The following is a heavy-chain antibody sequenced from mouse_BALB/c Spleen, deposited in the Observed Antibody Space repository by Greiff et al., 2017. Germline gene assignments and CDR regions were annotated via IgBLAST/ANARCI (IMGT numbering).Heavy chain of an antibody. D-gene: IGHD2-10*02. CDR1: GYSITSDYA. CDR2: ISYSGST. J-gene: IGHJ4*01. CDR3: ARNEYGNYPYWAMDY. V-gene: IGHV3-2*02. Sequence: EVMLVESGPGLVKPSQSLSLTCTVTGYSITSDYAWYWIRQFPGNKLEWMGYISYSGSTSYNPSLKSRISITRDTSKNQFFLQLNSVTTEDTATYYCARNEYGNYPYWAMDYWGQGTSVTVSS.